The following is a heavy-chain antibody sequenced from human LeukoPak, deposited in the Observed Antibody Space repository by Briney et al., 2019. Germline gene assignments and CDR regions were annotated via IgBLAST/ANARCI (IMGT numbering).Heavy chain of an antibody. J-gene: IGHJ1*01. CDR3: ASLNYDILTGYPEYFQH. CDR1: GFTFGDYV. Sequence: GGSLRLSCTASGFTFGDYVMSWVRQAPGKGLEWVANIKQDGSEKYYVDSVKGRFTISRDNAKNSLYLQMNSLRAEDMAVYYCASLNYDILTGYPEYFQHWGQGTLVTVSS. V-gene: IGHV3-7*01. D-gene: IGHD3-9*01. CDR2: IKQDGSEK.